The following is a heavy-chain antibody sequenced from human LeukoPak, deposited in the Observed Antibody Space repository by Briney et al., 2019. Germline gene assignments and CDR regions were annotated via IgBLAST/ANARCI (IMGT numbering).Heavy chain of an antibody. CDR2: IWYDGSNK. D-gene: IGHD1-26*01. J-gene: IGHJ4*02. CDR3: ARGGWELRDYFDY. CDR1: GFTFSSYG. V-gene: IGHV3-33*08. Sequence: GGSLRLSCAASGFTFSSYGMHWVRQAPGKGLEWVALIWYDGSNKYYGGPVRGRFTISRDNSKNTLYLQMNSLRAEDTAVYYCARGGWELRDYFDYWGQGTLVTVSS.